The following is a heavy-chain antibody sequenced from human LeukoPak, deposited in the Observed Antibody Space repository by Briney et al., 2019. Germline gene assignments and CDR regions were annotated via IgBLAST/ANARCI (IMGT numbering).Heavy chain of an antibody. CDR3: ARKRPNTSPNHSNTPFDY. V-gene: IGHV3-21*01. J-gene: IGHJ4*02. CDR1: GFTFSSYS. CDR2: ITTTGSYI. D-gene: IGHD2-2*01. Sequence: GGSLRLSCAASGFTFSSYSMNWVRQAPGKGLEWVSSITTTGSYIYYADSVQGRFTISRDNAKNSLYLQMNGLRVEDTAVYYCARKRPNTSPNHSNTPFDYWGQGTLVTVSS.